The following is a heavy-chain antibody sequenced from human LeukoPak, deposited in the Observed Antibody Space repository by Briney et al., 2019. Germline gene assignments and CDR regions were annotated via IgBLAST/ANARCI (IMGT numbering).Heavy chain of an antibody. Sequence: PGGSLRLSCSSSGFTFSSYAMHWVGQAPGKGLEYVSALSSYIDRTFYADSVQGRFTISRDNSGNTLYLQMSSLRREDTAVYYCAKRARGVGIQYGLDSWGQGTLVTVSS. D-gene: IGHD5-18*01. CDR1: GFTFSSYA. V-gene: IGHV3-64D*06. CDR2: LSSYIDRT. J-gene: IGHJ4*02. CDR3: AKRARGVGIQYGLDS.